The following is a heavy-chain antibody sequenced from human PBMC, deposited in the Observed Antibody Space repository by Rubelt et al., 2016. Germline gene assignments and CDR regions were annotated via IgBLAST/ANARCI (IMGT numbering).Heavy chain of an antibody. CDR2: IYYSGNT. J-gene: IGHJ6*02. CDR3: AICITVSPVYYAIDV. D-gene: IGHD6-19*01. CDR1: GGSISSTDRYY. Sequence: QLQLQESGPGLVKPSETLSLTCTVSGGSISSTDRYYWGWIRQPPGKGLEWIGTIYYSGNTYYNPSLKSRVTRSLDTSKNQFALMPGSATAADTAVYYCAICITVSPVYYAIDVWCQGTTVTVSS. V-gene: IGHV4-39*07.